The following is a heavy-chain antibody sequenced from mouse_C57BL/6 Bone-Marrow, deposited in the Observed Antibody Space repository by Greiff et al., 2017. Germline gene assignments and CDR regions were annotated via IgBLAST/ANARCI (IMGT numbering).Heavy chain of an antibody. CDR2: IYPGSGST. CDR1: GYTFTSYW. V-gene: IGHV1-55*01. Sequence: VQLQQPGAELVKPGASVKMSRKASGYTFTSYWITWVKQRPGQGLEWIGDIYPGSGSTNYNEKFKSKATLTVDTSSSPAYMQLSSLTSEDSAVYYCVYYGYDEGVYWGQGTTLTVSS. J-gene: IGHJ2*01. D-gene: IGHD2-2*01. CDR3: VYYGYDEGVY.